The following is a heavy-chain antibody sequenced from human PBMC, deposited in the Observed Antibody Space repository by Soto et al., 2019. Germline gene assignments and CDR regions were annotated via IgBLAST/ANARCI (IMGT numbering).Heavy chain of an antibody. Sequence: QVQLVQSGAEVKKPGSSVKVSCKASGGTFSSYTISWVRQAPGQGLEWMGRIIPILGIANYAQKFQGRVTHTADTSTSTAYMELSSLRSEDTAVDYCARGTTSVVGAWFDPWGQGTLVTVSS. D-gene: IGHD2-2*01. CDR2: IIPILGIA. V-gene: IGHV1-69*02. CDR3: ARGTTSVVGAWFDP. J-gene: IGHJ5*02. CDR1: GGTFSSYT.